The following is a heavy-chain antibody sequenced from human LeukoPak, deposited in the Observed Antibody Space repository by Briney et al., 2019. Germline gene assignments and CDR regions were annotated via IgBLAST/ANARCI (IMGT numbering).Heavy chain of an antibody. CDR1: GVTFSSYV. Sequence: GGSLRLSCEASGVTFSSYVMSWVRQAPGKGPEWVSGISGSGGGTYYADSVKGRFAISRDNSKNTLYLQMNSLRAEDTAVYYCAKRYSGSSGLYNFDCWGQGTLVTVSS. CDR3: AKRYSGSSGLYNFDC. J-gene: IGHJ4*02. V-gene: IGHV3-23*01. D-gene: IGHD1-26*01. CDR2: ISGSGGGT.